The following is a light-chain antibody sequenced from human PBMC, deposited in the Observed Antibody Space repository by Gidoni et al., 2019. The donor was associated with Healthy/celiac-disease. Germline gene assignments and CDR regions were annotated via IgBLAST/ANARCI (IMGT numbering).Light chain of an antibody. Sequence: DIVMTQSPYSLPASLGERATINCKSSQSVLYSSNNKNYLAWYQQKPGQPPKLLIYWASTRESGVPDRFSGSGSGTDFTLTISSLKAEDVAVYYCQQYYSTPYTFGQGTKLEIK. J-gene: IGKJ2*01. V-gene: IGKV4-1*01. CDR3: QQYYSTPYT. CDR2: WAS. CDR1: QSVLYSSNNKNY.